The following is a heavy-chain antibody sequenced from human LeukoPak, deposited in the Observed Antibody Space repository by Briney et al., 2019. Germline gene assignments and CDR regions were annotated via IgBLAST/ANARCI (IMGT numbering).Heavy chain of an antibody. CDR1: GGSISSYY. V-gene: IGHV4-59*08. D-gene: IGHD3-3*01. CDR2: IYYSGST. CDR3: ARMYYDFWSGYTTYYFDH. J-gene: IGHJ4*02. Sequence: SETLALICTVSGGSISSYYWSWIRQPPGKGLEWIGYIYYSGSTNYNPSLKSRVTISVDTSKNQFSLKLSSVTAADTAVYYCARMYYDFWSGYTTYYFDHWGQGTLVIVSS.